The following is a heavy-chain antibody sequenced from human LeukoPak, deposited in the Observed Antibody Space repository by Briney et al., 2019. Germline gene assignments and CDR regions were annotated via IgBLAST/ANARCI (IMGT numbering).Heavy chain of an antibody. CDR2: ISSSGSTI. CDR3: ARVCRGSSCSS. J-gene: IGHJ3*01. CDR1: GFTFSDYY. V-gene: IGHV3-11*01. Sequence: GGSLRLSCAASGFTFSDYYTSWIRQAPGKGLEWVSYISSSGSTIFYADSVKGRFTISRDNAKNSLYLQMNSLRAEDTAVYYCARVCRGSSCSSWGQGTMVTVSS. D-gene: IGHD2-15*01.